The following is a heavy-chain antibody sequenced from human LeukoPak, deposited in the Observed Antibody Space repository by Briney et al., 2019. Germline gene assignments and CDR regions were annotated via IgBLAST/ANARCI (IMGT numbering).Heavy chain of an antibody. V-gene: IGHV3-53*05. CDR2: IYSGGST. CDR1: GFTVSSNY. D-gene: IGHD6-19*01. CDR3: AKGGITVAAGAFDI. Sequence: GGSLRLSCAASGFTVSSNYMSWVRQAPGKGLEWVSVIYSGGSTYYADSVKGRFTISRDNSKNTLYLQMNSLRAEDTAVYYCAKGGITVAAGAFDIWGQGTMVTVSS. J-gene: IGHJ3*02.